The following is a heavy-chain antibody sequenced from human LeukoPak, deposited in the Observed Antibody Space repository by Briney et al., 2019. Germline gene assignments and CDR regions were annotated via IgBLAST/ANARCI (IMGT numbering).Heavy chain of an antibody. CDR2: IYYSGST. Sequence: SETLSLTCTVSGGSISSSSYYWGGIRQPPGKGLEWIGSIYYSGSTYYNPSLKSRVTISVDTSKNQFSLKLSSVTAADTAVYYCARQFRDGYNFDYWGQGTLVTVSS. CDR3: ARQFRDGYNFDY. V-gene: IGHV4-39*01. J-gene: IGHJ4*02. D-gene: IGHD5-24*01. CDR1: GGSISSSSYY.